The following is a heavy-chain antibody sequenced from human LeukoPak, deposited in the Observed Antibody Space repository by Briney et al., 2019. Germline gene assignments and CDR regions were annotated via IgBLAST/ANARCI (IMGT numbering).Heavy chain of an antibody. Sequence: GGSLRLSCAASGFTFSNAWMSWVRQAPGKGLEWVGRIKSKTDGGTTDYAAPVKGRFTISRADSKNTLYLQMNSLKTEDTAVYYCTTDQWRYYDSSGYYAGGDYWGQGTLVTVSS. D-gene: IGHD3-22*01. CDR2: IKSKTDGGTT. CDR3: TTDQWRYYDSSGYYAGGDY. CDR1: GFTFSNAW. V-gene: IGHV3-15*01. J-gene: IGHJ4*02.